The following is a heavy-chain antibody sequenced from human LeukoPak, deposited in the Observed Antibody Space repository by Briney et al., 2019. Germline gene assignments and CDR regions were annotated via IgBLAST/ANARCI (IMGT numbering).Heavy chain of an antibody. J-gene: IGHJ4*02. CDR3: ARGIDRSKIGY. CDR1: GGSFSDSY. Sequence: PSETLSLTCAVSGGSFSDSYWNWIRQPPGKELEWIGEIHPSGSTSYNPSLGSRVTISPDTSKNHFSLTLTSVTAADTAVYYCARGIDRSKIGYWGQGTLVTVSS. CDR2: IHPSGST. D-gene: IGHD3-10*01. V-gene: IGHV4-34*01.